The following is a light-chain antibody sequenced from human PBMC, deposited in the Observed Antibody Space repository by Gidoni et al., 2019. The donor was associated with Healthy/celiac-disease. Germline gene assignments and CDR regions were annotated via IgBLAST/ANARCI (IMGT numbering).Light chain of an antibody. V-gene: IGKV1-39*01. J-gene: IGKJ4*01. CDR3: QQSYSTPLT. CDR1: QSISSY. Sequence: DIQMTQSPSSLSASVGDRVTITCRASQSISSYLNWYQQKPGKAPKLLIYAASSLQSGVLSRFSGSGSGTDFTLTNSSLQPEDFATYYCQQSYSTPLTFXGXTKVEIK. CDR2: AAS.